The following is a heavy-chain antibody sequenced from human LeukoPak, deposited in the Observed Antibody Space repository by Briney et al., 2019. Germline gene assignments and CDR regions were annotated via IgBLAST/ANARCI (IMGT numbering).Heavy chain of an antibody. CDR1: GFTFNNNA. Sequence: GGSLRLSCATSGFTFNNNAMSWVRQAPGKGLEWVAAINGGGDATEYADSVKGRFTISRDNSKNTLYLQMNSLRPDDTAVYYCARCTASCYANAFDVWGQGTLLTVSS. CDR3: ARCTASCYANAFDV. D-gene: IGHD2-2*01. CDR2: INGGGDAT. J-gene: IGHJ3*01. V-gene: IGHV3-23*01.